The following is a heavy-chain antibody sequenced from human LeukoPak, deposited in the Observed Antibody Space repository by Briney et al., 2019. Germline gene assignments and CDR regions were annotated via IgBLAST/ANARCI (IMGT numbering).Heavy chain of an antibody. Sequence: GESLKISCTGSGYSFTNQWIGWVRQMPGKGLEWMGIIYPGDSDTRYSPSFQGQVTISADKSISTASLPWSSLKASDTAMYYCARLHLTASLAAVYFDNWGQGTLVTVSS. CDR3: ARLHLTASLAAVYFDN. D-gene: IGHD2-21*02. J-gene: IGHJ4*02. CDR2: IYPGDSDT. CDR1: GYSFTNQW. V-gene: IGHV5-51*01.